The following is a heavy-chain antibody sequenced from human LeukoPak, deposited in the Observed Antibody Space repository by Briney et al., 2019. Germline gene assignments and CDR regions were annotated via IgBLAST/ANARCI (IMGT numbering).Heavy chain of an antibody. Sequence: GESLKISCKGSGYSFTSYWIGWVRQMRGKGLEWMGIIYPGDSDTRYSPSFQGQVTISADKSISTAYLQWSSLKASDTAMYYCARLGIVGATSGGPDYWGQGTLVTVSS. CDR1: GYSFTSYW. J-gene: IGHJ4*02. D-gene: IGHD1-26*01. CDR3: ARLGIVGATSGGPDY. CDR2: IYPGDSDT. V-gene: IGHV5-51*01.